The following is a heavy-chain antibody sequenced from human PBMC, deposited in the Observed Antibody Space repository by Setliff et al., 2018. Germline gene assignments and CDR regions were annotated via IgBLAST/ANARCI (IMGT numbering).Heavy chain of an antibody. CDR3: ARSNLRYFESLDY. V-gene: IGHV2-70*04. CDR1: GFSLTTSGMS. J-gene: IGHJ4*02. D-gene: IGHD3-9*01. Sequence: TLVNPSQTLTLPCTFAGFSLTTSGMSVNWIRQPPGKALEWLARIDWDDDELFNSNLRTRLTISKDTSKKQVVLTLTKVDPVDTATYYCARSNLRYFESLDYWGQGILVTVSS. CDR2: IDWDDDE.